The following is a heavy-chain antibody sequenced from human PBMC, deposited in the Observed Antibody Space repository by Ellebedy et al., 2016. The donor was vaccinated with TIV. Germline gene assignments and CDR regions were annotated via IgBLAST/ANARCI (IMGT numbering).Heavy chain of an antibody. CDR2: VYYNRSS. CDR3: VRQWGCSGGRCYSTFDY. J-gene: IGHJ4*02. CDR1: GGSISSYY. Sequence: MPSETLSLTCTVSGGSISSYYWSWIRQPPGKGLAWIAYVYYNRSSNSNPSLKSRVTISADASKNQFYLKLSSVTAADTAVYYCVRQWGCSGGRCYSTFDYWGQGTLVTVSS. V-gene: IGHV4-59*01. D-gene: IGHD2-15*01.